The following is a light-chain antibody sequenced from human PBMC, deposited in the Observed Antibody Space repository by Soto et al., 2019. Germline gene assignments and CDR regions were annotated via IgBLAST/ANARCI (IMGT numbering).Light chain of an antibody. V-gene: IGKV1-5*03. CDR2: KAS. Sequence: DIQMTQSPSTLSASVGDRVTITCRASQSISSWLAWYQQKPGKAPKLLIYKASSLESGVPSRFSGSGSGTEFNLTISRLQPDDFATYYCQQYNSYVTVGGGTKVEIK. CDR3: QQYNSYVT. CDR1: QSISSW. J-gene: IGKJ4*01.